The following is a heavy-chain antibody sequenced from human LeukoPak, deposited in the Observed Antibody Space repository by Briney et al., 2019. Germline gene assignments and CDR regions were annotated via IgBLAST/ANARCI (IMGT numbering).Heavy chain of an antibody. CDR2: IYYSGST. CDR3: ARYIVSYPHDAFDI. Sequence: SETLSLTCTVSGGSISSNYWSWIRQPPGKGLEWIGYIYYSGSTNYNPSLKSRVTISVDTSKKQFSLKLSSVTAADTAFYYCARYIVSYPHDAFDIWGQGTMVTVSS. J-gene: IGHJ3*02. CDR1: GGSISSNY. V-gene: IGHV4-59*01. D-gene: IGHD1-26*01.